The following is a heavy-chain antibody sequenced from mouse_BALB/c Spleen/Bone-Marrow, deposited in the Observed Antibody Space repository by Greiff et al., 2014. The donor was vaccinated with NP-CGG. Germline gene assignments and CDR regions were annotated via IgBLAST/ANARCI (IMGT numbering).Heavy chain of an antibody. J-gene: IGHJ1*01. Sequence: VQLQQSGPGLVQPSESLSITCTVSGFSLSSYGVHWVRQSPGKGLEWLGAIWRGGSTDYNAAFMYRLSITRDNSKSQVFFKMNSLQPDDTAIYYCAKNVMGYFDVWGAGTTVTVSS. V-gene: IGHV2-5*01. CDR2: IWRGGST. CDR1: GFSLSSYG. CDR3: AKNVMGYFDV.